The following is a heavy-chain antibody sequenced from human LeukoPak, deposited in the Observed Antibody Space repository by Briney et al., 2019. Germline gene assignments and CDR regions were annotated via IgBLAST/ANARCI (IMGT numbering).Heavy chain of an antibody. V-gene: IGHV3-74*01. CDR3: VRVGIPVAGTMFFLY. J-gene: IGHJ4*02. Sequence: GGSLRHSREASGFTFSGYWMHWVRQAAEKGLGWVSRINSDGSDSSYADSVKGRFTISRDTAKKMLYLQMDSLRVEDTAVYYCVRVGIPVAGTMFFLYWRQGALATVSS. CDR1: GFTFSGYW. D-gene: IGHD6-19*01. CDR2: INSDGSDS.